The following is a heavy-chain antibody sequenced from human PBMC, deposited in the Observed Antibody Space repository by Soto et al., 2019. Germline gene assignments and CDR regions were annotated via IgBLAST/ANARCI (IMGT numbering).Heavy chain of an antibody. D-gene: IGHD6-13*01. J-gene: IGHJ3*02. CDR1: GGSISSSNW. CDR3: ARDDGSSWDNDAFDI. V-gene: IGHV4-4*02. Sequence: PSETLSLTCAVSGGSISSSNWWSWVRQPPGKGLEWIVEIYHSGSTNYNPSLKSRVAISVDKSKNQFSLKLSSVTAADTAVYYCARDDGSSWDNDAFDIWGQGTMVT. CDR2: IYHSGST.